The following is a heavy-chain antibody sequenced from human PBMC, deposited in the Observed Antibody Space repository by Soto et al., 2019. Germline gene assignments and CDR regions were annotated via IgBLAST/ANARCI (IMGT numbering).Heavy chain of an antibody. J-gene: IGHJ6*03. CDR1: GRTFSSYP. CDR2: INPNGGAT. D-gene: IGHD5-12*01. Sequence: ASVKVSCEASGRTFSSYPISCDRHTPGQGIERMGWINPNGGATKDAQRFECRVTVTRDTSIRTVYMELSSLRSDDTAVYYCARESGGATATLDYYYFYMDVWGKGTTVTVSS. V-gene: IGHV1-2*02. CDR3: ARESGGATATLDYYYFYMDV.